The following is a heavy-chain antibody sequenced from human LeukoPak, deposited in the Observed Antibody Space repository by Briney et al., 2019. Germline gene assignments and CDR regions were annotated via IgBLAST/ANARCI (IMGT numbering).Heavy chain of an antibody. CDR1: GYTFTSYG. D-gene: IGHD3-10*01. Sequence: ASVKVSCKASGYTFTSYGISWVRQAPGQGLEWMGWISAYNGNTNYAQKFQGRVTMTRDTSISTASMELSRLRSDDTVVYYCARVGGVGSGSYWFDSWGQGTLVTVSS. J-gene: IGHJ5*01. CDR3: ARVGGVGSGSYWFDS. V-gene: IGHV1-18*01. CDR2: ISAYNGNT.